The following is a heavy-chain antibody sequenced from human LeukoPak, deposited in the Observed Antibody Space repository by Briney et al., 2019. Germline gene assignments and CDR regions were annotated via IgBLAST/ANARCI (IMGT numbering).Heavy chain of an antibody. CDR3: ARVLGIRNGDYVNNWFDP. CDR2: IYTSGST. D-gene: IGHD4-17*01. V-gene: IGHV4-61*02. CDR1: GGSISSGSYY. J-gene: IGHJ5*02. Sequence: PSQTLSLTCTVSGGSISSGSYYWSWIRQPAGKGLEWIGRIYTSGSTNYNPSLKSRVTMSVDTSKNQFSLKLSSVTAADTAVYYCARVLGIRNGDYVNNWFDPWGQGTLVTVSS.